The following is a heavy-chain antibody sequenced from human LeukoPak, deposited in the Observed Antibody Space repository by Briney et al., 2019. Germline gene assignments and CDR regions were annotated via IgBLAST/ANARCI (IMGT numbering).Heavy chain of an antibody. Sequence: ASVKVSCKASGYTFTSYGISWVRQAPGQGLEWMGWVSPYNGNTNYAQKLQGRVTMTTDTSTSTAYMELRSLRSEDTAVYYCARGRTGGSPVSDFDIWGQGTMVTVSS. V-gene: IGHV1-18*01. CDR2: VSPYNGNT. D-gene: IGHD3-10*01. CDR3: ARGRTGGSPVSDFDI. J-gene: IGHJ3*02. CDR1: GYTFTSYG.